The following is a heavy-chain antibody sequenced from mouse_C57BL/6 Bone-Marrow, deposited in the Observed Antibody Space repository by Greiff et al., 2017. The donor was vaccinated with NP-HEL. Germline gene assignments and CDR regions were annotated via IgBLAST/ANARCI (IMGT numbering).Heavy chain of an antibody. CDR3: ARWGLLRYYFDY. CDR1: GYTFTSYW. V-gene: IGHV1-64*01. CDR2: IHPNSGST. Sequence: QVQLKQPGAELVKPGASVKLSCKASGYTFTSYWMHWVKQRPGQGLEWIGMIHPNSGSTNYNEKFKSKATLTVDKSSSTAYMQLSSLTSEDSAVYYCARWGLLRYYFDYWGQGTTLTVSS. J-gene: IGHJ2*01. D-gene: IGHD1-1*01.